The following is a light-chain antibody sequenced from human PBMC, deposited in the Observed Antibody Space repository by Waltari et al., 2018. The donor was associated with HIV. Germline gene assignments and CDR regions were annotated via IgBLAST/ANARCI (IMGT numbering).Light chain of an antibody. J-gene: IGKJ2*01. CDR1: QSVSSS. CDR2: DAS. Sequence: DIVLTQSPVTLSLSPGERATLSCRASQSVSSSLAWYQQKPGQAPRLLIYDASNRATAIPARFSGTGSGTDFTLTISSLEPEDFAVYYCHQRSNWPRTFGQGTKLEIK. V-gene: IGKV3-11*01. CDR3: HQRSNWPRT.